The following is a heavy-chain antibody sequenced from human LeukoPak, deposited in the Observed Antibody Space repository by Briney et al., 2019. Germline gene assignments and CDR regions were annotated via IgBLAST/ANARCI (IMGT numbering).Heavy chain of an antibody. D-gene: IGHD3-22*01. V-gene: IGHV3-43*02. CDR2: ISGDGGRT. J-gene: IGHJ6*02. CDR1: GFTFDDYA. CDR3: AKSYDPLRWYYGMDV. Sequence: GGSLRLSCAASGFTFDDYAMHWVRQAPGKGLEWVSLISGDGGRTYYAGAVKGRFTISRDNSKNSLYLQMNSLTTEDTALYNCAKSYDPLRWYYGMDVWGQGTTVTVSS.